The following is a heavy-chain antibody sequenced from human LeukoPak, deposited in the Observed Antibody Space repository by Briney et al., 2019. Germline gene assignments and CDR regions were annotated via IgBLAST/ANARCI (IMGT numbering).Heavy chain of an antibody. CDR2: IYSDNT. V-gene: IGHV3-53*01. CDR3: ARENFYGSGTYGAFDI. D-gene: IGHD3-10*01. J-gene: IGHJ3*02. CDR1: GFTVSSNS. Sequence: PGGSLRLSCTVSGFTVSSNSMSWVRQAPGKGLEWVSFIYSDNTHYSDSVKGRFTISRDNSKNTLYLQMNSLRAEDTAVYYCARENFYGSGTYGAFDIWGQGTMVTVSS.